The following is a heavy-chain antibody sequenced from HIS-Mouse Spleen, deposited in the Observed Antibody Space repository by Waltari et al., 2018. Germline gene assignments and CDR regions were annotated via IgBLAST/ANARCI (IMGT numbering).Heavy chain of an antibody. D-gene: IGHD6-13*01. V-gene: IGHV4-39*07. CDR1: GGSISSSSYY. Sequence: KESGPTLVKPTQTLTLTCTFSGGSISSSSYYWGWILQPPGKGLEWIGSIYYSGSTYYNPSLKSRVTISVDTSKNQFSLKLSSVTAADTAVYYCAREIPYSSSWYDWYFDLWGRGTLVTVSS. CDR3: AREIPYSSSWYDWYFDL. J-gene: IGHJ2*01. CDR2: IYYSGST.